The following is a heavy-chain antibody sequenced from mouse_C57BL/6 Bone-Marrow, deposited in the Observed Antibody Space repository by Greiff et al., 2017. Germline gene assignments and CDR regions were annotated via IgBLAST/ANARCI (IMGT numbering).Heavy chain of an antibody. CDR1: GYTFTEYT. D-gene: IGHD2-4*01. CDR2: FYPGSGSI. J-gene: IGHJ4*01. V-gene: IGHV1-62-2*01. Sequence: VKLVESGAELVKPGASVKLSCKASGYTFTEYTIHWVKQRSGQGLEWIGWFYPGSGSIKYNEKFKDKATLTADKSSSTVYMELIRLASEDSAVYFCARHEEKGLREDAMDYWGQGTSVTVSS. CDR3: ARHEEKGLREDAMDY.